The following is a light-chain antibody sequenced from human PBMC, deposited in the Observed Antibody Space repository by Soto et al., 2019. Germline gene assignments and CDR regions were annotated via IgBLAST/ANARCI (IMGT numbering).Light chain of an antibody. J-gene: IGKJ2*01. V-gene: IGKV2-30*01. CDR3: VQGTHWPPYT. CDR2: KVS. Sequence: DVVMTQSPLSLPVTLGQPAAISCRSSQSPLYSDGNTHLNWFHQRPGQSPRRLIYKVSTRDSGVTDRFSGSGSGTDFTLKISRVEAEDVGVYYCVQGTHWPPYTFGQGTKLEVK. CDR1: QSPLYSDGNTH.